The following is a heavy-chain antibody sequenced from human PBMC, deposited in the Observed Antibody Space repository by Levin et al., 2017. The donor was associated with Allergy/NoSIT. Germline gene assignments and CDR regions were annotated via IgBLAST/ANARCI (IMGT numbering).Heavy chain of an antibody. Sequence: PGGSLRLSCAASGFTFSSYAMSWVRQAPGKGLEWVSAISGSGGSTYYADSVKGRFTISRDNSKNTLYLQMNSLRAEDTAVYYCARALGYSSSPRYYFDYWGQGTLVTVSS. D-gene: IGHD6-6*01. CDR3: ARALGYSSSPRYYFDY. J-gene: IGHJ4*02. CDR1: GFTFSSYA. V-gene: IGHV3-23*01. CDR2: ISGSGGST.